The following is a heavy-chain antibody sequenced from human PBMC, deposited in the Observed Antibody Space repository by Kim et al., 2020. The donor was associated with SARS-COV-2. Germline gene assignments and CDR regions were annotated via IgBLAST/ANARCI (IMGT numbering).Heavy chain of an antibody. J-gene: IGHJ6*02. CDR3: ARGDTMVRGVIFSYYYYGMDV. V-gene: IGHV3-21*01. D-gene: IGHD3-10*01. Sequence: GGSLRLSCAASGFTFSSHSMNWVRQAPGKGLEWVSSISSSSSYIYYADSVKGRFTISRDNAKNSLYLQMNSLRAEDTAVYYCARGDTMVRGVIFSYYYYGMDVWGQGTTVTVSS. CDR2: ISSSSSYI. CDR1: GFTFSSHS.